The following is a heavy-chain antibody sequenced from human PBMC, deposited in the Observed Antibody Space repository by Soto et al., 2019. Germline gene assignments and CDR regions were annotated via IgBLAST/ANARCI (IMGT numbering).Heavy chain of an antibody. V-gene: IGHV4-61*01. Sequence: PSETLSLTCTVSGGSVSSGSYYWSCIRQPPGKGLEWIGYIYYSGSTNYNPSLKSRVTISVDTSKNQFSLKLSSVTAADTAVYYCARWMNKVTNSYYYYGMDVWGQGTTVTVSS. CDR1: GGSVSSGSYY. CDR2: IYYSGST. D-gene: IGHD4-4*01. J-gene: IGHJ6*02. CDR3: ARWMNKVTNSYYYYGMDV.